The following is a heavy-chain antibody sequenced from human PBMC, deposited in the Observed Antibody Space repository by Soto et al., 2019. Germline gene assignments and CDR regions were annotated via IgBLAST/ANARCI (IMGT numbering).Heavy chain of an antibody. J-gene: IGHJ6*02. Sequence: VASVKVSWKASGGTFSSYASSWVRQAPGQGLEWMGGIIPIFGTANYAQKFQGRVTITADESTSTAYMELSSLRSEDTAVYYCASRTYYDFWSCYYFDYYYYGTDVWGQATTGTVFS. CDR3: ASRTYYDFWSCYYFDYYYYGTDV. D-gene: IGHD3-3*01. V-gene: IGHV1-69*13. CDR2: IIPIFGTA. CDR1: GGTFSSYA.